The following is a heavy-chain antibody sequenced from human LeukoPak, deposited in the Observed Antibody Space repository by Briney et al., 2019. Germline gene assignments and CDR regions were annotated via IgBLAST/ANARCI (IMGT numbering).Heavy chain of an antibody. D-gene: IGHD1-1*01. CDR2: IYYSGNT. J-gene: IGHJ4*02. Sequence: SETLSLTCTVSGDSVNSGTYYWNWIRQPPGKGLEWIGYIYYSGNTKYNPSLKSRVTISLDTSKNQFSLNLSSVTAADTAMYHCARCASGFDSWGQGTLVTVSS. V-gene: IGHV4-61*01. CDR3: ARCASGFDS. CDR1: GDSVNSGTYY.